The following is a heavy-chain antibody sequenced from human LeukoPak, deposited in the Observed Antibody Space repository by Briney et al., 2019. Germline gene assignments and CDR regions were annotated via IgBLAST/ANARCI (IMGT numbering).Heavy chain of an antibody. Sequence: PGGSLRLSCAASGFTFSRYWMSWVRQAPGKGLEWVANINQDGSEKYYVDSVKGRSTISRDNAKNSLYLQMSSLRAEDTAVYYCVKDELAHCSSITCSDFDSWGQGTLVTVSS. CDR2: INQDGSEK. CDR1: GFTFSRYW. J-gene: IGHJ4*02. D-gene: IGHD2-2*01. V-gene: IGHV3-7*03. CDR3: VKDELAHCSSITCSDFDS.